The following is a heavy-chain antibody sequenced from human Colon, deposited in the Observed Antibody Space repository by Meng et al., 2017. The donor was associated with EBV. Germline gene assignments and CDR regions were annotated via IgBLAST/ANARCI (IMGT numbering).Heavy chain of an antibody. Sequence: QVQLVQSGAEVKKPGASLKVSCKASGCPFTGYSIHWVRQAPGQGLEWMGIINPSSGYTRYAQKFQGRVTMTRDTSTSTVHMELSSLRSEDTAVFFCARDRGGDYAGYFDDWGRGPLGTVDS. D-gene: IGHD4-17*01. CDR1: GCPFTGYS. V-gene: IGHV1-46*01. CDR3: ARDRGGDYAGYFDD. CDR2: INPSSGYT. J-gene: IGHJ4*02.